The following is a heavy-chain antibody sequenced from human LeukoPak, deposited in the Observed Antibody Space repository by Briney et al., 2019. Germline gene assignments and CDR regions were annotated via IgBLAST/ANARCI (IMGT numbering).Heavy chain of an antibody. CDR3: APFSAVTHYYFDY. Sequence: GGSLRLSCAASGFTFSSHSLTWVRQAPGKGLEWVSSISPDSGYIYYADSVKGRFTISRDNAENSLFLQMNSLGAEDTAVYYCAPFSAVTHYYFDYWGQGTLVTVSS. V-gene: IGHV3-21*01. CDR1: GFTFSSHS. D-gene: IGHD6-13*01. J-gene: IGHJ4*02. CDR2: ISPDSGYI.